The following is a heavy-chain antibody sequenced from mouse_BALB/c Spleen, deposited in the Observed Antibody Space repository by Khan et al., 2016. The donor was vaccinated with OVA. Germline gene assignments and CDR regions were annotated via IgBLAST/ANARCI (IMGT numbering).Heavy chain of an antibody. CDR2: ISGGSTTI. Sequence: EVQLVESGGGLVQPGGSRKLSCAASGFTFSSFGMHWVRQTPEKGLEWVAYISGGSTTIYYADTVKGRFTISRDNPKNTLFLQMTSLRSEDTAMYYCSRRAYYTNSYVNFDCWGQGTTLTVSS. D-gene: IGHD1-1*01. V-gene: IGHV5-17*02. CDR1: GFTFSSFG. J-gene: IGHJ2*01. CDR3: SRRAYYTNSYVNFDC.